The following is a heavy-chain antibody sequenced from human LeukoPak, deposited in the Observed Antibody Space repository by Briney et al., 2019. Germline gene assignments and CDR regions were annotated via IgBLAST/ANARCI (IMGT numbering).Heavy chain of an antibody. Sequence: SSETLSLTCTVSGGSISSSSYYWGWIRQPPGKGLEWIGSIYYSGSTYYNPSLKSRVTISVDTSKNQFSLKLSSVTAADTAVYYCASQTTVTSNWFDPWGQGTLVTVSS. J-gene: IGHJ5*02. CDR1: GGSISSSSYY. CDR3: ASQTTVTSNWFDP. V-gene: IGHV4-39*07. CDR2: IYYSGST. D-gene: IGHD4-17*01.